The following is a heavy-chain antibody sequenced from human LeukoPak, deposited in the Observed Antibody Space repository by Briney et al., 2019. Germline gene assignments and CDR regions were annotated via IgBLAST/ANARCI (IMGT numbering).Heavy chain of an antibody. D-gene: IGHD1-26*01. CDR1: GGSFSGYY. J-gene: IGHJ5*02. CDR3: AKKWGNWFDP. V-gene: IGHV4-34*01. CDR2: INHSGST. Sequence: SETLPLTCAVYGGSFSGYYWSWIRQPPGKGLEWIGEINHSGSTNYNPSLKSRVTISVDTSKNQFSLKLSSVTAADTAVYYCAKKWGNWFDPWGQGTLVTVSS.